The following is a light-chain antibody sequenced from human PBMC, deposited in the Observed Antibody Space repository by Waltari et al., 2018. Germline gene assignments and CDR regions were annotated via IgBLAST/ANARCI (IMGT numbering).Light chain of an antibody. Sequence: QSVLTQPPSVSGTPGQRVTISCSGSSSNIACNSVNWYQQVPGKAPKLLIYNYRQRPSGVSDRFSGTKSDSSASLAISGLRSEDEAHYYCATWDAKLNGVVFGGGTKLTV. J-gene: IGLJ2*01. CDR1: SSNIACNS. CDR2: NYR. CDR3: ATWDAKLNGVV. V-gene: IGLV1-44*01.